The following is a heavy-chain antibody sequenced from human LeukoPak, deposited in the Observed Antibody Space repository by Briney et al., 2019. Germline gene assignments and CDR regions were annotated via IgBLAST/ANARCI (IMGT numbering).Heavy chain of an antibody. Sequence: GGSLRLSCAASGFTVSSNYMSWVRQAPGKGLEWVSVIYSGGSTYYADSVKGRFTISRDNSKNTLYLQMNSLRAEDTAVYYCARPIVATINSEVDYWGQGTLVTVSS. V-gene: IGHV3-66*04. CDR1: GFTVSSNY. CDR3: ARPIVATINSEVDY. J-gene: IGHJ4*02. D-gene: IGHD5-12*01. CDR2: IYSGGST.